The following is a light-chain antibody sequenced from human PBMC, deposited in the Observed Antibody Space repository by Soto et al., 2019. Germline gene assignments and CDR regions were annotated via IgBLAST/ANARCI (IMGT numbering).Light chain of an antibody. CDR1: QSVRGN. V-gene: IGKV3-15*01. CDR2: GAS. CDR3: QQYNNWPFIT. Sequence: EIVLTQSPATLSLSPGERATLSCRASQSVRGNLAWYQQKPGQSPRLLIYGASSRATGIPARFSGSGSGTEFTLTISSLQSEDFAVYYCQQYNNWPFITFGQGTRLENK. J-gene: IGKJ5*01.